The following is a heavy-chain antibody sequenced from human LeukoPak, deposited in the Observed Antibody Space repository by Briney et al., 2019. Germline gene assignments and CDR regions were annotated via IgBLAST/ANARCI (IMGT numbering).Heavy chain of an antibody. Sequence: ASVKVSCKASGYTFTGYYMHWVRQAPGQGLEWMGRINPNSGGTNYEQKFQGRVTMTRDTSISTAYMELSRLRSDDTPVYYCANWSCSSNSCYVDWGRGTLDTVP. CDR2: INPNSGGT. CDR1: GYTFTGYY. J-gene: IGHJ4*02. CDR3: ANWSCSSNSCYVD. V-gene: IGHV1-2*06. D-gene: IGHD2-2*01.